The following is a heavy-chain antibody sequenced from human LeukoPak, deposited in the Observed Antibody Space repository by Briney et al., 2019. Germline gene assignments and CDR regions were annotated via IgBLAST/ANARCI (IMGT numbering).Heavy chain of an antibody. D-gene: IGHD3-10*01. Sequence: GGSLRLSCAASGFTFSSYSMNWVHQAPGKGLEWVSSISSSSSYIYYADSVKGRFTISRDNAKNSLYLQMNSLRAEDTAVYYCATAMSVLWFGEFDYWGQGTLVTVSS. CDR2: ISSSSSYI. J-gene: IGHJ4*02. CDR3: ATAMSVLWFGEFDY. CDR1: GFTFSSYS. V-gene: IGHV3-21*01.